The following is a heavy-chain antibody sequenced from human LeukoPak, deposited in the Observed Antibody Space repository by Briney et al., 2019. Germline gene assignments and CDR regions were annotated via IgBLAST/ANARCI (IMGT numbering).Heavy chain of an antibody. CDR2: INHSGST. CDR1: GGSFSGYY. Sequence: SETLSLTCAVYGGSFSGYYWSWIRQPPGKGLEWIGEINHSGSTNYNPSLKSRVTISVDTSKNQFSLKLSSVTAADTAVYYCARGRRGYSYGVEKKIDYWGQGTLVTVSS. D-gene: IGHD5-18*01. V-gene: IGHV4-34*01. CDR3: ARGRRGYSYGVEKKIDY. J-gene: IGHJ4*02.